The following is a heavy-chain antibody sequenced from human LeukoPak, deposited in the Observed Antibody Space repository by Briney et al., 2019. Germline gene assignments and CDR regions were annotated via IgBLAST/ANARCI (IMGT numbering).Heavy chain of an antibody. J-gene: IGHJ4*02. CDR1: GYTLTELS. V-gene: IGHV1-24*01. D-gene: IGHD1-26*01. Sequence: ASVKVSCKVSGYTLTELSMHWVRQAPGKGLEWMGGFDPEDGETIYAQKFQGRVTMTEDTSTDTAYMELSSLRSEDTAVYYCARDQSGLIIVGAIDYWGQGTLVTVSS. CDR3: ARDQSGLIIVGAIDY. CDR2: FDPEDGET.